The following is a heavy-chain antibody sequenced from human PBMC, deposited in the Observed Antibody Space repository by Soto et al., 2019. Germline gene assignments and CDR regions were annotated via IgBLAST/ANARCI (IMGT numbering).Heavy chain of an antibody. J-gene: IGHJ6*02. CDR2: ISGSGDNA. CDR1: GFMFGNHA. D-gene: IGHD2-2*01. Sequence: PGGSLRLSSAASGFMFGNHAMTWVRQATGMGLEWVSGISGSGDNAYYADSLKGLFTISRDNSKNTLFLQMNSLRAEDTAVYYCATRRDASYSYYGMDVWGQGTTVTVSS. V-gene: IGHV3-23*01. CDR3: ATRRDASYSYYGMDV.